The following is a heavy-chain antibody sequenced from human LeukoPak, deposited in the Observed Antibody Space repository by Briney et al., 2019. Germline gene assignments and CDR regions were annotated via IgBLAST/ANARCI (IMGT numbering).Heavy chain of an antibody. V-gene: IGHV4-59*01. CDR3: ARRMTVSATNWFAP. CDR2: IYYTGST. CDR1: SASISSSF. Sequence: SETLSLTCTVSSASISSSFWTWIPQSPGKGLEWLAYIYYTGSTNLNHSLKRRLTISVDSSKNQFALRLSSVTAADAAIYYCARRMTVSATNWFAPWGQGTLVTVSS. D-gene: IGHD5/OR15-5a*01. J-gene: IGHJ5*02.